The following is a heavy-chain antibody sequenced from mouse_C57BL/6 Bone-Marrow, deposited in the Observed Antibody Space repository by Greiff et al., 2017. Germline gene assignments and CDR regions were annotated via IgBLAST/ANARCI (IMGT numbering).Heavy chain of an antibody. V-gene: IGHV14-3*01. CDR3: ARWSSFAY. Sequence: EVQRLESVAELVRPGASVKLSCTASGFNFKNTYMHWVKQRPEQGLEWIGRIYPANGSTKYAPKFKGKATLTADTSSNTAYLQLSSLTSEDSAVYYCARWSSFAYLGEGALVTVST. CDR1: GFNFKNTY. CDR2: IYPANGST. J-gene: IGHJ3*01.